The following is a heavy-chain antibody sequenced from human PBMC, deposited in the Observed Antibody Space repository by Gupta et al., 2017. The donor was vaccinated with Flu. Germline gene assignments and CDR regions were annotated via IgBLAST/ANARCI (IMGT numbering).Heavy chain of an antibody. CDR2: MNPNSGNT. J-gene: IGHJ3*02. CDR1: GYTCSSHD. D-gene: IGHD3-3*01. CDR3: ARGADDDFCSAQKDALDI. Sequence: QVQLVQSGAEVKKPGASVKVSCKASGYTCSSHDINWVRQATGKGLEGMGWMNPNSGNTGSAGKFLCIVNMTRNTSTSTAYMALSGLTSADTTVYYCARGADDDFCSAQKDALDI. V-gene: IGHV1-8*01.